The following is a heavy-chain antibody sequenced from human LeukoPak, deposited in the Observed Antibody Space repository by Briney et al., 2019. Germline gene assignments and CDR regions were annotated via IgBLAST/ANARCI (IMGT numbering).Heavy chain of an antibody. CDR3: ARDWPGRNTDAFDI. CDR1: GGSFSGYY. D-gene: IGHD1/OR15-1a*01. J-gene: IGHJ3*02. Sequence: KPSETLSLTCAVYGGSFSGYYWSWIRQPPGKGLEWIGEINHSGSTNYSPSLKSRVTISVDTSKNQFSLKLSSVTAADTAVYYCARDWPGRNTDAFDIWGQGTMVTVSS. CDR2: INHSGST. V-gene: IGHV4-34*01.